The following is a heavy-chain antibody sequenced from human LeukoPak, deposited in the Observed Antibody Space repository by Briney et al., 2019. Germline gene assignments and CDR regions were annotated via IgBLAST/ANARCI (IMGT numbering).Heavy chain of an antibody. D-gene: IGHD6-6*01. J-gene: IGHJ6*02. Sequence: PSETLSLTCAVYGGSFSDYYWSWIRQPPGKGLEWIGYIYYSGSTYYNPSLKSRVTISVDTSKNQFSLKLSSVTAADTAVYYCAREEYSSSSGYYYYGMDVWGQGTTVTVSS. CDR1: GGSFSDYY. V-gene: IGHV4-30-4*01. CDR2: IYYSGST. CDR3: AREEYSSSSGYYYYGMDV.